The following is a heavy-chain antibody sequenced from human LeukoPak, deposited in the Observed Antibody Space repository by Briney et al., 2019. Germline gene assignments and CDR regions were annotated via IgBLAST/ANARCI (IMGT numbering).Heavy chain of an antibody. J-gene: IGHJ4*02. D-gene: IGHD3-22*01. CDR1: GYTFTGYY. Sequence: ASVKVSCKASGYTFTGYYMHWVRQAPGQGLEWMGWINPNSGGTNYAQKFQGGVTMTRDTSISTAYMELSRLRSDDTAVYYCATYYYDSSGYYYIDYWGQGTLVTVSS. CDR3: ATYYYDSSGYYYIDY. V-gene: IGHV1-2*02. CDR2: INPNSGGT.